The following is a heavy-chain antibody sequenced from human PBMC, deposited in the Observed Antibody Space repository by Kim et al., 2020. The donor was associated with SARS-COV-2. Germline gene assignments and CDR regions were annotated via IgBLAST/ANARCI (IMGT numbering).Heavy chain of an antibody. J-gene: IGHJ1*01. CDR2: INAGNGNT. Sequence: ASVKVSCKASGYTFTSYAMHWVRQAPGQRLEWMGWINAGNGNTKYSQKFQGRVTITRDTSASTAYMELSSLRSEDTAVYYCARALVIGVGSYFEYFQHWGQGTLVTVSS. CDR1: GYTFTSYA. V-gene: IGHV1-3*01. D-gene: IGHD2-21*01. CDR3: ARALVIGVGSYFEYFQH.